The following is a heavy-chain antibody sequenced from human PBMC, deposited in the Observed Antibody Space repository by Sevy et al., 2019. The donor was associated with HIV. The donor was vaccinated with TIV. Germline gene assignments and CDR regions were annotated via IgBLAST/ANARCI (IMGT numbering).Heavy chain of an antibody. D-gene: IGHD3-10*01. CDR1: GFTFSNYG. J-gene: IGHJ6*01. CDR2: ISYDGNYK. Sequence: GGSLRLSCAASGFTFSNYGMHWVRQAPGKGLEWVAVISYDGNYKYYADSVKGRFTISRDNSKNTYRQVNSLRAEDTAGYYCAKDMYTGSAWEMDSYYHGMDVWGQGPTVTAPS. V-gene: IGHV3-30*18. CDR3: AKDMYTGSAWEMDSYYHGMDV.